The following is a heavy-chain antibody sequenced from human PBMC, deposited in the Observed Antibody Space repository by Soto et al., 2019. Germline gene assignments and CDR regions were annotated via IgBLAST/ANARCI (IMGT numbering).Heavy chain of an antibody. CDR2: INHSGST. D-gene: IGHD2-15*01. CDR3: ARGGEHFCSGGSCPVGSYYYYMDV. CDR1: GGSFSGYY. V-gene: IGHV4-34*01. Sequence: SETLSLTCAVYGGSFSGYYWSWIRQPPGKGLEWIGEINHSGSTNYNPSLKSRVTISVDTSKNQFSLKLSSVTAADTAVYYCARGGEHFCSGGSCPVGSYYYYMDVWGKGTTVTVSS. J-gene: IGHJ6*03.